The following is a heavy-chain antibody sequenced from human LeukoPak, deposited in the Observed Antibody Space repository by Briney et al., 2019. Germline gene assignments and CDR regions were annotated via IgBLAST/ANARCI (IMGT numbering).Heavy chain of an antibody. V-gene: IGHV3-30-3*01. Sequence: GGSLRLSCAASGFTFSSYAMHWVRQAPGKGLEWVAVISYDGSNKYYADSVKGRFTISRDNSKNTLYLRMNSLRAEDTAVYYCARAGGGNDYVWGSYFARWGQGTLVTVSS. D-gene: IGHD3-16*01. J-gene: IGHJ4*02. CDR1: GFTFSSYA. CDR2: ISYDGSNK. CDR3: ARAGGGNDYVWGSYFAR.